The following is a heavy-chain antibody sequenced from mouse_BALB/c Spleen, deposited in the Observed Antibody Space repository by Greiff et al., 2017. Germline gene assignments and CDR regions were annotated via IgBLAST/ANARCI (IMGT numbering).Heavy chain of an antibody. J-gene: IGHJ4*01. CDR3: ARAYYGNYDGAMDY. V-gene: IGHV2-2*02. CDR1: GFSLTSYG. Sequence: VMLVESGPGLVQPSQSLSITCTVSGFSLTSYGVHWVRQSPGKGLEWLGVIWSGGSTDYNAAFISRLSISKDNSKSQVFFKMNSLQANDTAIYYCARAYYGNYDGAMDYWGQGTSVTVSS. CDR2: IWSGGST. D-gene: IGHD2-10*01.